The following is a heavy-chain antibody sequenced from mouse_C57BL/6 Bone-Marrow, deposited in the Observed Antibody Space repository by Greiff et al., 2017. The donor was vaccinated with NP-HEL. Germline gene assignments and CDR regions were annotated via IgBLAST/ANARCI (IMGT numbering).Heavy chain of an antibody. J-gene: IGHJ3*01. V-gene: IGHV14-4*01. CDR3: TASPAWFDY. CDR1: GFNIKDDY. CDR2: IDPENGDT. Sequence: EVQLQQSGAELVRPGASVKLSCTASGFNIKDDYMHWVKQRPEQGLEWIGWIDPENGDTEYASKFQGKATITADTSTNTAYLQLSSLTSEDTAVYYCTASPAWFDYWGQGTLVTVSA.